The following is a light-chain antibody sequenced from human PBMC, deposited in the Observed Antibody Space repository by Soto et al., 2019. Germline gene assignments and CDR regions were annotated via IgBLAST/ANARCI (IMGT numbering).Light chain of an antibody. CDR2: EVS. Sequence: QAVVTQPPSASGSPGQSVTISCTGTSSDVGGYNFVSWYQQLPGKAPKLLIYEVSKRPSGVPDRFSGSKSGNTASLTVSGLQAEDEADYYCNSYAGSNNFAVFGGGTKLTVL. J-gene: IGLJ2*01. CDR3: NSYAGSNNFAV. CDR1: SSDVGGYNF. V-gene: IGLV2-8*01.